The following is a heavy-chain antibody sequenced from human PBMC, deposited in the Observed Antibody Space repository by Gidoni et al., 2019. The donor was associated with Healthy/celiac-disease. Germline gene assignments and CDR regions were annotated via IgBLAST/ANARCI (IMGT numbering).Heavy chain of an antibody. V-gene: IGHV5-51*03. CDR2: IYPGDSDT. Sequence: EVQLVQSGAEVKKPGESLKISCKGSGYSFTNYWIGWVRQMPGKGLEWMGIIYPGDSDTRYSPSFQGQVTISADKSISTAYLQWSSLKASDTAMYYCARAIYCGGDCRTEFDYWGQGTLVTVSS. CDR1: GYSFTNYW. D-gene: IGHD2-21*02. CDR3: ARAIYCGGDCRTEFDY. J-gene: IGHJ4*02.